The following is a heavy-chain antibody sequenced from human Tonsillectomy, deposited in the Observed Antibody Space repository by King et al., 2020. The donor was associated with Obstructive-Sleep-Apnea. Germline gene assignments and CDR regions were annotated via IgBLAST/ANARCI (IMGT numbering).Heavy chain of an antibody. D-gene: IGHD6-19*01. CDR2: IYSGGST. V-gene: IGHV3-66*01. CDR1: GFTVSSNY. J-gene: IGHJ4*02. CDR3: ARDRSGWHRFDY. Sequence: VQLVESGGGLVQPGWSLRLSCAASGFTVSSNYMSWVRQAPGKGLEWVSVIYSGGSTYYADSVKGRFTISRDNSKNTLYLQMNSLRAEDTAVYYCARDRSGWHRFDYWGQGTLVTVSS.